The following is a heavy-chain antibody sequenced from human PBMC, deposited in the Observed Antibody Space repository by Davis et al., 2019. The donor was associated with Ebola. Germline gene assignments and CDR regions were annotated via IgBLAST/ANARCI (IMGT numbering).Heavy chain of an antibody. CDR3: AKDLRLGYCSSTSCKDPVAAPYYYYGMDV. CDR2: ISGSGGST. D-gene: IGHD2-2*01. Sequence: PGGSLRLSCAASGFTFSSYAMSWVRQAPGKGLEWVSAISGSGGSTYYADSVKGRFTISRDNSKNTLYLQMNSLRAEDTAVYYCAKDLRLGYCSSTSCKDPVAAPYYYYGMDVWGQGTTVTVSS. CDR1: GFTFSSYA. J-gene: IGHJ6*02. V-gene: IGHV3-23*01.